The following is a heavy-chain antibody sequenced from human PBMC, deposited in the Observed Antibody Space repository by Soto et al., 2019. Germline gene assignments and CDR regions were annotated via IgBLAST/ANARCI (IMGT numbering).Heavy chain of an antibody. CDR2: LYDVDGS. CDR3: ATCYEREHAYDV. Sequence: DVQLVESGGGLIQPGESLRLSCVAFGFTISGKKYVAWVRQAPGKGLEWVSALYDVDGSFYADSVKGRFTTSSYSSDTTVYLQMNDLRPDDTAVYYCATCYEREHAYDVCGQGTTATGSS. CDR1: GFTISGKKY. V-gene: IGHV3-53*01. J-gene: IGHJ3*01. D-gene: IGHD1-1*01.